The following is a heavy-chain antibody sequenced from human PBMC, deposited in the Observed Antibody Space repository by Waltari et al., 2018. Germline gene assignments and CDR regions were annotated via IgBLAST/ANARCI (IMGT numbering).Heavy chain of an antibody. D-gene: IGHD3-22*01. CDR2: INPNSGGT. V-gene: IGHV1-2*06. Sequence: QVQLVQSGAEVKKPGSSVKVSCKASGGTLSSYTVTWVRQAPGQGLEWMGRINPNSGGTNYAQKFQGRVTMTRDTSISTAYMELSRLRSDDTAVYYCARSSGVVTKNPHDAFDIWGQGTMVTVSS. CDR1: GGTLSSYT. CDR3: ARSSGVVTKNPHDAFDI. J-gene: IGHJ3*02.